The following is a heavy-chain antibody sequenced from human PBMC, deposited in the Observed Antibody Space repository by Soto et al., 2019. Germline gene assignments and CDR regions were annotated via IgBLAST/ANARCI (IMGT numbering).Heavy chain of an antibody. J-gene: IGHJ4*02. V-gene: IGHV1-58*01. Sequence: ASVKVSCKASGFTFTSSAVQWVRQARGQRLEWIGWIVVGSGNTNYAQKFQERVTITRDMSTSTAYMELSSLRSEDTAVYYCAADVDGNRYDSSGYYYGYWGQGTLVTVSS. CDR2: IVVGSGNT. CDR3: AADVDGNRYDSSGYYYGY. D-gene: IGHD3-22*01. CDR1: GFTFTSSA.